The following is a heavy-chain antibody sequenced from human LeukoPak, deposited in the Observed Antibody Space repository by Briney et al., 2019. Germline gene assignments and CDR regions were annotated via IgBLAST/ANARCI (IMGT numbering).Heavy chain of an antibody. CDR2: ISSSSSYI. J-gene: IGHJ4*02. CDR3: ARGGGFRDGYNLGEAMTAPPPFDY. CDR1: GFTFSSYS. V-gene: IGHV3-21*01. Sequence: GGSLRLSCAASGFTFSSYSMNWVRQAPGKGLEWVSSISSSSSYIYYADSVKGRFTISRDNAKNSLYLQMNSLRAEDTAVYYCARGGGFRDGYNLGEAMTAPPPFDYWGQGTLVTVSS. D-gene: IGHD5-24*01.